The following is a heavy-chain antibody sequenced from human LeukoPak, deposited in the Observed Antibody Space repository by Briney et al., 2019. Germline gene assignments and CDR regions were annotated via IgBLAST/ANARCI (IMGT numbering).Heavy chain of an antibody. V-gene: IGHV4-4*07. CDR3: ARSLWFGDIPDYYYYYMDV. CDR2: IYTSGST. D-gene: IGHD3-10*01. J-gene: IGHJ6*03. Sequence: SETLSLTCTVSGGSISSYYWSWIRQPAGKGLEWIGRIYTSGSTNYNPSLKSRVTMSVDTSKNQFSLKLSSVTAADTAVYYCARSLWFGDIPDYYYYYMDVWGKGTTVTISS. CDR1: GGSISSYY.